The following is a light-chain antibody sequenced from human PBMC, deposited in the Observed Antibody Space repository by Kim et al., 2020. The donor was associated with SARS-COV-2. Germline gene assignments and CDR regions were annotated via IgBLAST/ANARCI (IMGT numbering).Light chain of an antibody. CDR2: GAS. Sequence: SQRRRVTLSCRASQSISNKLAWYQQKPGQAPRLLIYGASTRATGIPARFSGSGSGTEFTLDISSLQSEDFAVYYCQQYYNWPPVTFGGGTKLEIK. CDR3: QQYYNWPPVT. J-gene: IGKJ4*01. CDR1: QSISNK. V-gene: IGKV3-15*01.